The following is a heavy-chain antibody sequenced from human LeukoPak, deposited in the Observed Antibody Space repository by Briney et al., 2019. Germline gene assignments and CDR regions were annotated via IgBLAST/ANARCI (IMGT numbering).Heavy chain of an antibody. CDR2: IYYSGST. D-gene: IGHD2-2*02. CDR3: ARLVVPAAIPSYYYGMDV. CDR1: GGSISSGGYY. V-gene: IGHV4-31*03. Sequence: SQTLSLTCTVSGGSISSGGYYWSWIRQHPGKGLGWIGYIYYSGSTYYNPSLKSRVTISVDTSKNQFSLKLSSVTAADTAVYYCARLVVPAAIPSYYYGMDVWGQGTTVTVSS. J-gene: IGHJ6*02.